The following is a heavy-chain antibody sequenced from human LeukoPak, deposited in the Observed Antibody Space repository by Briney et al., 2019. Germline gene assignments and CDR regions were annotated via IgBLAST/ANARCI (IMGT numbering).Heavy chain of an antibody. Sequence: GGSLRLSCAASGFTFTSYSMNWVRQAPGKGLEWVSYISSSTSTIYYADSVKGRFTISRDNAKNSLYLQMNSLRAEDTAVYYCARAKRNGFDIWGQGTMISVSS. CDR1: GFTFTSYS. J-gene: IGHJ3*02. CDR2: ISSSTSTI. CDR3: ARAKRNGFDI. V-gene: IGHV3-48*01.